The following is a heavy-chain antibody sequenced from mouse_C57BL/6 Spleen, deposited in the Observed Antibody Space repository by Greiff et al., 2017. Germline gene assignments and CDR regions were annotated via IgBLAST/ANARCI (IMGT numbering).Heavy chain of an antibody. CDR2: IYPGSGST. CDR3: ARYDYDRFDYAMDY. J-gene: IGHJ4*01. CDR1: GYTFTSYW. V-gene: IGHV1-55*01. D-gene: IGHD2-4*01. Sequence: QVQLKQPGAELVKPGASVKMSCKASGYTFTSYWITWVKQRPGQGLEWIGDIYPGSGSTNYNEKFKSKATLTVDTSSSTAYMQLSSLTSEDSAVYYCARYDYDRFDYAMDYWGQGTSVTVSS.